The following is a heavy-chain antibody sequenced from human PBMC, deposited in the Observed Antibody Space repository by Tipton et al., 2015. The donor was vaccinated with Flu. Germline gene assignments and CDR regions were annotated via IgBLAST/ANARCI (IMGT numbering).Heavy chain of an antibody. J-gene: IGHJ6*02. Sequence: SLRLSCAASGFTFSSYAMHWVRQAPGKGLEWVAVISYDGSNKYYADSVKGRFTISRDNSKNTLYLQMNSLRAEDTAVYYCARDGLTYKGVIGYYYYSGMDVWGQGTTVTVSS. CDR3: ARDGLTYKGVIGYYYYSGMDV. D-gene: IGHD3-10*01. CDR2: ISYDGSNK. V-gene: IGHV3-30-3*01. CDR1: GFTFSSYA.